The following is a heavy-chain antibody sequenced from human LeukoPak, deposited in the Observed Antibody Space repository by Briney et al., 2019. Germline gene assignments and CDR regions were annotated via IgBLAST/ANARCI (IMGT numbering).Heavy chain of an antibody. J-gene: IGHJ4*02. CDR2: IYYSGST. CDR1: GGSISSGDYY. D-gene: IGHD3-3*01. Sequence: SETLSLTCTVSGGSISSGDYYWSWIRQPPGKGLEWIGYIYYSGSTNYNPSLKSRVTISVDTSKNQFSLELSSVTAADTAVYYCARGSTYYDFWSGRYYFDYWGQGTLVTVSS. CDR3: ARGSTYYDFWSGRYYFDY. V-gene: IGHV4-30-4*01.